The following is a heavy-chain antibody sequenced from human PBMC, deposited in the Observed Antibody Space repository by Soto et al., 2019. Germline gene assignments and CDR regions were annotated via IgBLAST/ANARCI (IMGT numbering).Heavy chain of an antibody. CDR3: VRASMPKAHFDS. Sequence: PSETLSLTCTVSGGSIRGYYWSWIRRSAGMGLEWIGRMLTSGSTNYNPSLKSRVTSSVDMSKNQISLKLTSVTAADTALYYCVRASMPKAHFDSWGQGTLVTVSS. CDR1: GGSIRGYY. J-gene: IGHJ4*02. V-gene: IGHV4-4*07. CDR2: MLTSGST. D-gene: IGHD2-2*01.